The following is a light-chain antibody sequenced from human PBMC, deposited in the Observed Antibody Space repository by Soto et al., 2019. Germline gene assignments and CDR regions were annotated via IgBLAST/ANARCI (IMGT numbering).Light chain of an antibody. J-gene: IGLJ2*01. CDR2: DVS. CDR3: NSYTSSTPLV. Sequence: QSALTQPASVSGSPGQSITISCTGTSSDVGGYNYVSWCQQHPGKAPKLMIYDVSNRPSGVSNRFSGSKSGNTASLTISGLQAEDEADYYCNSYTSSTPLVFGGGTKLTVL. V-gene: IGLV2-14*01. CDR1: SSDVGGYNY.